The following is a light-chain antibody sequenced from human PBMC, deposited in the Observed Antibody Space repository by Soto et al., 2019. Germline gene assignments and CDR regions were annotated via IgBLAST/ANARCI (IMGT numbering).Light chain of an antibody. CDR2: DAS. V-gene: IGKV1-5*01. Sequence: DIQMTQSPSTLSASVGDRVTITCRASQNINNWLAWFQQKPGEAPKLLIYDASTLESGVPSRFSGSGSGTEFTLTISSLQPDDYATYSCQHYNVYYMYTFGQ. CDR1: QNINNW. CDR3: QHYNVYYMYT. J-gene: IGKJ2*01.